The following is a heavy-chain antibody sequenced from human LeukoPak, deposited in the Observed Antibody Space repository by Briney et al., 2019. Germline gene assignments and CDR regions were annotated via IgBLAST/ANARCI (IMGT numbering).Heavy chain of an antibody. CDR3: ARTTEGGYTYDYFYYYYMDV. J-gene: IGHJ6*03. CDR1: GGSISSYY. V-gene: IGHV4-59*01. Sequence: SETLSLTCTVSGGSISSYYWSWIRQPPGKGLEWIGYIYYSGSTNYSPSLKSRVTISVDTSKNQFSLKLSSVTAADTAVYFCARTTEGGYTYDYFYYYYMDVWGKGTTVTISS. D-gene: IGHD5-18*01. CDR2: IYYSGST.